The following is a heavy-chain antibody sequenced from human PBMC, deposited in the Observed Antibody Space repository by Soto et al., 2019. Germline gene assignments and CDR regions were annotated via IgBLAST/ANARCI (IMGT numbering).Heavy chain of an antibody. J-gene: IGHJ4*02. V-gene: IGHV1-3*05. Sequence: QVQIVQSGAEEKKPGASVKVSCKAPEYPFTSYVMRWVRQAPGQRLEWMGWINAGNGTKKYSQKFQGRVTITRDTSASTAYMELSSLRSEDTAVYYCARDVAAADYWGQGTLVTVSS. D-gene: IGHD6-13*01. CDR1: EYPFTSYV. CDR2: INAGNGTK. CDR3: ARDVAAADY.